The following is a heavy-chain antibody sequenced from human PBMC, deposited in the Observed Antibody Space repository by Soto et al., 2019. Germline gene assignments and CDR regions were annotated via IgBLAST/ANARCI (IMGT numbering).Heavy chain of an antibody. J-gene: IGHJ6*02. Sequence: QVQLQESGPGLVKPSGTLSLTCAVSGASISSDNRWTWVRQPPGEGLEWIGEISQSGTTKYNPSLPSRVTISVDKSKNQFSLRLTSMTAADTAVYYCAKKVPAALRLYYFFGLDVWGQGTTVTVSS. CDR1: GASISSDNR. CDR3: AKKVPAALRLYYFFGLDV. CDR2: ISQSGTT. D-gene: IGHD2-15*01. V-gene: IGHV4-4*02.